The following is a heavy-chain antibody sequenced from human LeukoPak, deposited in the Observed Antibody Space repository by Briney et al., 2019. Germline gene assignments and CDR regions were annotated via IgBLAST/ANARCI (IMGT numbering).Heavy chain of an antibody. CDR3: ARGSRTGWYYFDY. V-gene: IGHV1-69*05. CDR2: IIPLLGTA. Sequence: ASVKVSCKASGGTFSSYAFSWVRQAPGQGLEWMGGIIPLLGTANYAQKFQGRVTITTDTSSSTVYMELRSLRSDDTAVYYCARGSRTGWYYFDYWGQGTLVTVSS. J-gene: IGHJ4*02. D-gene: IGHD6-19*01. CDR1: GGTFSSYA.